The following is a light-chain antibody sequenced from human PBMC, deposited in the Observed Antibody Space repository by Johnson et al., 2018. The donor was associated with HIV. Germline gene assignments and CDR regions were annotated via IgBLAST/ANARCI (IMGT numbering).Light chain of an antibody. CDR1: SSNIGKNY. CDR3: GTWDSSLSAYV. J-gene: IGLJ1*01. V-gene: IGLV1-51*02. Sequence: QAVLTQPPSVSAAPGQRVTISCSGSSSNIGKNYVSWYQQLPGTAPRLLIYEDYKRPSGIPDRFSGSKSGASATLGITGLQTGDEADYYCGTWDSSLSAYVFGTGTKVTVL. CDR2: EDY.